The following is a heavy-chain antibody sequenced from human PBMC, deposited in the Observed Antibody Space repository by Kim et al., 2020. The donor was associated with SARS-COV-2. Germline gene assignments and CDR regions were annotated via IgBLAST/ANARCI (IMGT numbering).Heavy chain of an antibody. J-gene: IGHJ5*02. CDR3: ARGQRLPGSGSYHGWFDP. CDR2: ISSSSSYI. V-gene: IGHV3-21*04. D-gene: IGHD3-10*01. Sequence: GGSLRLSCAASGFTFSSYSMNWVRQAPGKGLEWVSSISSSSSYIYYADSVKGRFTISRDNAKNSLYLQMNSLRAEDTAVYYCARGQRLPGSGSYHGWFDPWGQGTLVTVSS. CDR1: GFTFSSYS.